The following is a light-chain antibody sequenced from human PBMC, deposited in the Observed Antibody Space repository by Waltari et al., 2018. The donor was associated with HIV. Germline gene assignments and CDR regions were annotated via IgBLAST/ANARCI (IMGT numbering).Light chain of an antibody. Sequence: SYALTQPPSVSVAPGKTARITCGGDNLGGKLVHWSQQKPGQAPLLVICDDSDRPSGIPERFSGSNSGNTATLTISRVEGGDEADYYCQVWVDSRDVAVIFGGGTKLTVL. J-gene: IGLJ2*01. V-gene: IGLV3-21*04. CDR3: QVWVDSRDVAVI. CDR1: NLGGKL. CDR2: DDS.